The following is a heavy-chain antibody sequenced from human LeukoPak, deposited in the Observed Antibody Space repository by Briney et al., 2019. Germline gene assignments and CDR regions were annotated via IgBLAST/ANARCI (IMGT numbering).Heavy chain of an antibody. CDR2: IIPIFGTA. D-gene: IGHD3-16*01. CDR3: ARSITITWEGFSFFDY. Sequence: SVKVSCKASGGTFSSYAISWVRQAPGQGLEWMEGIIPIFGTANYAQKFQGRVTITADESTSTAYMELSSLRSEDTAVYYCARSITITWEGFSFFDYWGQGTLVTVSS. CDR1: GGTFSSYA. J-gene: IGHJ4*02. V-gene: IGHV1-69*13.